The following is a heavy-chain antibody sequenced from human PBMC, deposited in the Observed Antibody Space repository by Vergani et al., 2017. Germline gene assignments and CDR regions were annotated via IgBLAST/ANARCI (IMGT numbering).Heavy chain of an antibody. CDR1: GGSISSSSYY. J-gene: IGHJ3*02. V-gene: IGHV4-39*01. CDR2: IYYSGST. Sequence: QLQLQESGPGLVKPSETLSLTCTVSGGSISSSSYYWGWIRQPPGKGLEWIGSIYYSGSTYYNPSLKSRVTISVDTSKNQFSLKLSSVTAADTAVYYCGSNGREGAFDIGGQGTRVTVSS. CDR3: GSNGREGAFDI.